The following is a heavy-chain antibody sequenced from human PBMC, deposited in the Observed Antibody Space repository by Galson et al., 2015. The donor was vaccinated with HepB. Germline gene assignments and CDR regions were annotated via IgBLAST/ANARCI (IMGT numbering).Heavy chain of an antibody. CDR2: FGGSGGST. J-gene: IGHJ4*02. D-gene: IGHD3-16*01. V-gene: IGHV3-23*01. Sequence: SLRLSCAASGFTFSNYAMSWVRQAPGKGLEWVSGFGGSGGSTYYADSVKGRFTISRDDSKNTLYLQMNSLRAEDTAVYYCAKYLFPLGTSLYGFDYWGQGILVTVSS. CDR1: GFTFSNYA. CDR3: AKYLFPLGTSLYGFDY.